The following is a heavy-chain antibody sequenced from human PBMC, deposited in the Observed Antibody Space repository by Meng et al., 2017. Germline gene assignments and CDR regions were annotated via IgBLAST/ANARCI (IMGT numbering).Heavy chain of an antibody. Sequence: QVRPQQGGVGLLKPSETLSLTCVVSGGSFSDYYWSWIRQPPGKGLEWIGEINHSGSTNYNPSLESRATISVDTSQNNLSLKLSSVTAADSAVYYCARGPTTMAHDFDYWGQGTLVTVSS. J-gene: IGHJ4*02. CDR2: INHSGST. V-gene: IGHV4-34*01. CDR3: ARGPTTMAHDFDY. D-gene: IGHD4-11*01. CDR1: GGSFSDYY.